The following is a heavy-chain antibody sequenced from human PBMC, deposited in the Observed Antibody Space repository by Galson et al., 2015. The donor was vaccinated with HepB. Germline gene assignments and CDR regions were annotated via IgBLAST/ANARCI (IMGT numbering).Heavy chain of an antibody. J-gene: IGHJ6*02. V-gene: IGHV1-58*02. Sequence: SVKVSCKASGGTFSRYAISWVRQAPGQGLEWMGGIIVGSGNTNYAQKFQERVTITRDMSTSTAYMELSSLRSEDTAVYYCAKELERVPLSSDPTIYYYYGMDVWGQGTTVTVSS. CDR3: AKELERVPLSSDPTIYYYYGMDV. CDR2: IIVGSGNT. CDR1: GGTFSRYA. D-gene: IGHD1-1*01.